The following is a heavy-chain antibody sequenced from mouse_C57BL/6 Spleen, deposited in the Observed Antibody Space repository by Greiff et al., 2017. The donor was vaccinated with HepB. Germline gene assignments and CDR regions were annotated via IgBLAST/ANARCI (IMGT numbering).Heavy chain of an antibody. D-gene: IGHD1-1*01. CDR3: ARSFYGSSYGGYFDV. Sequence: EVQLVESGPGLAKPSQTLSLTCSVTGYSITSDYWNWIRKFPGNKLEYMGYISYSGSTYYNPSLKSRISITRDTSKNQYYLQLNSVTTEDTATYYCARSFYGSSYGGYFDVWGTGTTVTVSS. CDR1: GYSITSDY. CDR2: ISYSGST. V-gene: IGHV3-8*01. J-gene: IGHJ1*03.